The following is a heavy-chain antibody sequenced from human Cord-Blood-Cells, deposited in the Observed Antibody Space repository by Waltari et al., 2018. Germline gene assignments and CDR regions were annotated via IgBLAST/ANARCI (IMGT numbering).Heavy chain of an antibody. CDR2: INPNSGGT. D-gene: IGHD1-26*01. V-gene: IGHV1-2*02. J-gene: IGHJ4*02. CDR1: GYTFTGYY. CDR3: ARGSEPPSFDY. Sequence: QVQLVQSGAEVKKPGASVKVSCKASGYTFTGYYMHWVRQAPGQGLEWMGWINPNSGGTNYAQELQGRVTMTRETSISTAYMELSRLRSDDTAVYYCARGSEPPSFDYWGQGTLVTVSS.